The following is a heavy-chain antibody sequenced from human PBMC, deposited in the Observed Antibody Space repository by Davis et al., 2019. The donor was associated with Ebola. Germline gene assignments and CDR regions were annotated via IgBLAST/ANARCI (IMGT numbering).Heavy chain of an antibody. CDR3: ARGGYPWGGYYYYGMDV. Sequence: AASVKVSCKPSGYTFTNYAIHWVRQAPGQRLQWMGWINAGNGDTKYSQKFQGRVTMTRNTSISTAYMELSSLRSEDTAVYYCARGGYPWGGYYYYGMDVWGQGTTVTVSS. J-gene: IGHJ6*02. D-gene: IGHD2-21*01. V-gene: IGHV1-3*01. CDR1: GYTFTNYA. CDR2: INAGNGDT.